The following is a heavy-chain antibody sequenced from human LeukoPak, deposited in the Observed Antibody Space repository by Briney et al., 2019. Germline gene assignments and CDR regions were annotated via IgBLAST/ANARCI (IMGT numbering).Heavy chain of an antibody. J-gene: IGHJ4*02. V-gene: IGHV4-39*02. CDR3: ARPDSGKSSPDC. CDR1: GGSLSSSIYY. CDR2: IYFSGRT. D-gene: IGHD3-10*01. Sequence: PSETLSLTCTVSGGSLSSSIYYWGWVRHPPGKGLEWIGCIYFSGRTYYNPSLKSRVTISVDTSKNHFSMKLCSVTAAGPAGYFCARPDSGKSSPDCWSQGTLATV.